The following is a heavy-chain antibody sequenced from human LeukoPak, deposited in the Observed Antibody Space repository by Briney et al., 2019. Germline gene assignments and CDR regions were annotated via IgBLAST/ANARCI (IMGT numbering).Heavy chain of an antibody. D-gene: IGHD3-22*01. CDR3: AREASYFDSSGYYYYYYYGLDV. V-gene: IGHV3-7*01. CDR1: GFPFSSYW. J-gene: IGHJ6*02. CDR2: IRQDGSKK. Sequence: PGGSLRLSCVASGFPFSSYWMTWVRQAPGKGLEWEANIRQDGSKKSYVDSVKGRFTISRNNAKNSLYLQMSSLRAEDTAVYYCAREASYFDSSGYYYYYYYGLDVWGQGTTVTVSS.